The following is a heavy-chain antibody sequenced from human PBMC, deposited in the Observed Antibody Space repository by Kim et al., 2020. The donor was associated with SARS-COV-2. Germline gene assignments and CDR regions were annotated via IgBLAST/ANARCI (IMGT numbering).Heavy chain of an antibody. V-gene: IGHV3-21*01. CDR3: ARAKAAAAGTLHYYGMDV. CDR1: GFTFSSYS. J-gene: IGHJ6*02. Sequence: GGSLRLSCAASGFTFSSYSMNWVRQAPGKGLEWVSSISSSSSYIYYADSVKGRFTISRDNAKNSLYLQMNSLRAEDTAVYYCARAKAAAAGTLHYYGMDVWGQGTTVTVSS. CDR2: ISSSSSYI. D-gene: IGHD6-13*01.